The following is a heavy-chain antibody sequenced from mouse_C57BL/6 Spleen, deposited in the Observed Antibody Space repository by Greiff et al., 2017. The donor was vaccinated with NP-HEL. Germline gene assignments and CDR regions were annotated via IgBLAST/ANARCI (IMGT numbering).Heavy chain of an antibody. CDR2: ISGGGGNT. CDR1: GFTFSSYT. D-gene: IGHD1-1*01. Sequence: EVMLVESGGGLVKPGGSLKLSCAASGFTFSSYTMSWVRQTPEKRLEWVATISGGGGNTYYPDSVKGRFTISRDNAKNTLYLQMSSLRSEDTALYYCARQNYYGRYFDYWGQGTTLTVSS. CDR3: ARQNYYGRYFDY. V-gene: IGHV5-9*01. J-gene: IGHJ2*01.